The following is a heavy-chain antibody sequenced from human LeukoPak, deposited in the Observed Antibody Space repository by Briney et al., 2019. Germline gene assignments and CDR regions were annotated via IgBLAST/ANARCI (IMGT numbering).Heavy chain of an antibody. D-gene: IGHD3-16*01. CDR2: IYYSGST. J-gene: IGHJ5*02. V-gene: IGHV4-59*01. CDR1: GCSISSYY. Sequence: SETLSLTCTVSGCSISSYYGNWIRQPPGKGLEWVGYIYYSGSTNYNPSVKSRVTISIDTSKNQFSMNLTSVTAADTAVYYCARFTPQGYGWGGYNSFDPWGQGTLVTVSS. CDR3: ARFTPQGYGWGGYNSFDP.